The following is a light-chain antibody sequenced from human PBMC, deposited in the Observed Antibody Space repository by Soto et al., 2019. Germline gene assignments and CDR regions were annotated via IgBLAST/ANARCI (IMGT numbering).Light chain of an antibody. CDR2: SAS. Sequence: EIVLTQSPGTLSLSPGERATLSCRASQSVSSSYLAWYQQKPGQAPSLLIYSASSRATGIPDRFSGSGSGTDFTLTIRRLEPEDFAVYYCQQYGSSPWTFGQGTKVEIK. V-gene: IGKV3-20*01. J-gene: IGKJ1*01. CDR1: QSVSSSY. CDR3: QQYGSSPWT.